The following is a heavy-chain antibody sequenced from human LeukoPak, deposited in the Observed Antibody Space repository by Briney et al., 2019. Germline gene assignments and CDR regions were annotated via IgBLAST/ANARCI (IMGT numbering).Heavy chain of an antibody. CDR3: ATVHDSSLDY. CDR2: ISGSGGST. Sequence: GGSLRLSCAASGFTFSSYAMSWVRQAPGKGLEWVSVISGSGGSTYYADSVKGRFTISRDISKNTLYLQMNSLRAEDTAVYYCATVHDSSLDYWGQGTLVTVSS. CDR1: GFTFSSYA. J-gene: IGHJ4*02. V-gene: IGHV3-23*01. D-gene: IGHD1-1*01.